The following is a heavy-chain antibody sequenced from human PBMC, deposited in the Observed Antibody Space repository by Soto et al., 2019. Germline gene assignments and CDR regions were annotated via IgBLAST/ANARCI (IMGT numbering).Heavy chain of an antibody. CDR2: LIPIFGTA. D-gene: IGHD6-19*01. J-gene: IGHJ6*02. CDR1: GGTFSSYA. V-gene: IGHV1-69*01. CDR3: ARDSHPPARSGDVMRWDV. Sequence: QVQLVQSGAEMKKPGSSVKVSCKASGGTFSSYAVSWVRQAPGQGLEWMGGLIPIFGTAIYAQNVQGRLTITADESRGTAYMELSSLRSNDPAVYYCARDSHPPARSGDVMRWDVWGPGTPVTVSS.